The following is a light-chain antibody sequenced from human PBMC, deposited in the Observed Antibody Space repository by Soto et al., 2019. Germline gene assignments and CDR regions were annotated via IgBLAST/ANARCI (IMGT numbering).Light chain of an antibody. J-gene: IGLJ2*01. V-gene: IGLV2-23*01. CDR2: EDS. CDR1: SGDVGSYNP. Sequence: QSALTQPASVSGSPGQSITISCSGASGDVGSYNPVSWYQQHPGKAPKLTIYEDSKRPSGVSNRFSGSKSGNTAPLTISGLQAEDEADYYCCSYAGSTTVVFGGGTKLTVL. CDR3: CSYAGSTTVV.